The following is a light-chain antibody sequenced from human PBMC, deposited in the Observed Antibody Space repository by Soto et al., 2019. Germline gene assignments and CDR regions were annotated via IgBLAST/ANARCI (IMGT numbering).Light chain of an antibody. J-gene: IGKJ3*01. CDR3: QQANGFPAT. CDR1: QGISTW. CDR2: GAS. V-gene: IGKV1-12*01. Sequence: DIQMTQSPSSVSASVGDRVTITCGASQGISTWLAWYQQKPGKPPKLLIYGASSLASGVPSRFSGSGSGTDFTLSISSLQPEDFATYYCQQANGFPATFGPGTKVDIK.